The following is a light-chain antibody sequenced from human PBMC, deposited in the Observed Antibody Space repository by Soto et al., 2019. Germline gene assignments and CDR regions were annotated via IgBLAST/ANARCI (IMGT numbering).Light chain of an antibody. CDR3: CSYTSISTVV. Sequence: QSALTQPASVSGSPGQSITISCTGTSSDVGAYTYVSWYQQHPGKAPKLMIYGVTNRPSGVSHRFSGSKSDNTASLTISGLQAEDEADYFCCSYTSISTVVFGGGTKVTVL. V-gene: IGLV2-14*01. J-gene: IGLJ2*01. CDR2: GVT. CDR1: SSDVGAYTY.